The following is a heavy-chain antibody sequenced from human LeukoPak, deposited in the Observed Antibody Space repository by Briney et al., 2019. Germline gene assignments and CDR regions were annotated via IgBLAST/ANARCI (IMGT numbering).Heavy chain of an antibody. Sequence: SETLSLTCAVYGGSFSGYYWSWIRQPPGKGLEWVGEINHSGSTYYNPSPKSRVTISVDTSKNQFSLKMSSVTAADTAVYYCARLTVTTSEFDYWGQGTLVTVSS. D-gene: IGHD4-17*01. CDR3: ARLTVTTSEFDY. J-gene: IGHJ4*02. CDR2: INHSGST. CDR1: GGSFSGYY. V-gene: IGHV4-34*01.